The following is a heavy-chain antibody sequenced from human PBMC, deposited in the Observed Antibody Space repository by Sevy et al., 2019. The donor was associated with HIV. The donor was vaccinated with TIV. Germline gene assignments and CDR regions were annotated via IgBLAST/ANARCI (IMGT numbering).Heavy chain of an antibody. CDR2: IRGISNYI. Sequence: GGSLRLSCAASGFTFTSYSMHWVRQAPGKGLEWVSSIRGISNYIYYADSVKGRFSISRDNAKNSLYLQMNSLRAEDTAVFYCERAVPATDAFDIWGQGTLVTVSS. J-gene: IGHJ3*02. CDR1: GFTFTSYS. CDR3: ERAVPATDAFDI. D-gene: IGHD6-19*01. V-gene: IGHV3-21*01.